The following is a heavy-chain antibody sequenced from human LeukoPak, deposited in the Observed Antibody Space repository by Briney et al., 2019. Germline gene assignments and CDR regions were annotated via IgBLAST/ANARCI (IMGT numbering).Heavy chain of an antibody. D-gene: IGHD6-19*01. CDR3: AKVGWEYSSGWYDAHFDY. J-gene: IGHJ4*02. Sequence: PGGSLRLSCAASGFTFDDYAMHWVRQAPGKGLEWVSGISWNSGSIGYADSVKGRFTISRDNAKNSLYLQMNSLRAEDTALYYCAKVGWEYSSGWYDAHFDYWGQGTLVTVSS. V-gene: IGHV3-9*01. CDR1: GFTFDDYA. CDR2: ISWNSGSI.